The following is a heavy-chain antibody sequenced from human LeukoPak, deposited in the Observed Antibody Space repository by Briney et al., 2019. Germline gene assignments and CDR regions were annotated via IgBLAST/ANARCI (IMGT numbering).Heavy chain of an antibody. CDR2: ISSYGGST. CDR1: GFTFSDYA. CDR3: AKDSPSVTATPHDY. V-gene: IGHV3-23*01. J-gene: IGHJ4*02. D-gene: IGHD2-21*02. Sequence: GGSLRLSCAASGFTFSDYAMSWVRQAPGKGLDWVSTISSYGGSTYYADSVKGRFTISRDNSKNTLYLQMNSLRAEDTAVYFCAKDSPSVTATPHDYWGQGALATVSS.